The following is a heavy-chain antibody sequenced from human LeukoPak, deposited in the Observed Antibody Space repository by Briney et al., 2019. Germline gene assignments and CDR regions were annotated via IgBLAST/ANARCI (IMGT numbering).Heavy chain of an antibody. CDR1: GFTFSSYW. V-gene: IGHV3-74*01. Sequence: GGSLRLSCAASGFTFSSYWMHWVRHAPGKGLVWVSRINGDGSTTNYADSVKGRFTISRDNAENTLYLQMNSLRVEDTAVYYCTRRVSATRWFDPWGQGTLVTVSS. CDR3: TRRVSATRWFDP. J-gene: IGHJ5*02. CDR2: INGDGSTT. D-gene: IGHD2-15*01.